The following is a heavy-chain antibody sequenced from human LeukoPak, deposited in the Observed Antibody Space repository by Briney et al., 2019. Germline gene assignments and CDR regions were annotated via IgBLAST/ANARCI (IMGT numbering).Heavy chain of an antibody. J-gene: IGHJ3*02. V-gene: IGHV3-9*01. CDR2: ISWNSGSI. D-gene: IGHD7-27*01. Sequence: GGSLRLSCAASGFTFDDYAMHWVRQAPGKGLEWVSGISWNSGSIGYADSVKGRFTISRDNAENSLYLQMNSLRAEDTAVYYCASDPPWASDAFDIWGQGTMVTVSS. CDR1: GFTFDDYA. CDR3: ASDPPWASDAFDI.